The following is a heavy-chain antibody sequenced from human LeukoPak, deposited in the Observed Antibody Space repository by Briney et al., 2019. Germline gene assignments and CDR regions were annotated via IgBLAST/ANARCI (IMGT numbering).Heavy chain of an antibody. CDR2: IYPGDSDT. CDR3: ARHSISMAGTVGY. J-gene: IGHJ4*02. D-gene: IGHD6-19*01. CDR1: GYSFTSYW. Sequence: GESLRISCKGSGYSFTSYWIGWVRQMPGKGLEWMGIIYPGDSDTRYSPSFQGQVTISADKSISTAYLQWSSLKASDTAMYYCARHSISMAGTVGYWGQGTLVTVSS. V-gene: IGHV5-51*01.